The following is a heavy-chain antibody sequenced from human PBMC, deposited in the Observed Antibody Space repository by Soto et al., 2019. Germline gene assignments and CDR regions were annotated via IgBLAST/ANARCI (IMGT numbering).Heavy chain of an antibody. CDR2: ISYDGSNK. J-gene: IGHJ3*02. D-gene: IGHD3-16*02. V-gene: IGHV3-30*18. Sequence: QVQLVESGGGVVQPGRSLRLSCAASGFTFSSYGMHWVRQAPGKGLEWVAVISYDGSNKYYADSVKGRFTISRDNSKNTLYLQMNSLRAGDTAVYYCAKDGYYDYVWGSYRYSAFDIWGQGTMVTVSS. CDR3: AKDGYYDYVWGSYRYSAFDI. CDR1: GFTFSSYG.